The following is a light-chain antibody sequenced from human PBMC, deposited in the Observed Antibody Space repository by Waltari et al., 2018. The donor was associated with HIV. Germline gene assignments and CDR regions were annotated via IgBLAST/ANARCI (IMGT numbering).Light chain of an antibody. Sequence: DIVMTQSSDSLIVSLGERATINCKSSQSLLYGSNNKNFLAWYQQKPGQPPKLLIYWASTRDSGVPDRFSGSGSGTGFTLTISNLQAEDVAIYYCHQYYTIPRTFGQGTRLEI. CDR2: WAS. CDR1: QSLLYGSNNKNF. CDR3: HQYYTIPRT. J-gene: IGKJ1*01. V-gene: IGKV4-1*01.